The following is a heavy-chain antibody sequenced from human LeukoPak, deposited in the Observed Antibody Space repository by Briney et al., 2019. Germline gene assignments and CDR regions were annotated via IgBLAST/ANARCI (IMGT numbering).Heavy chain of an antibody. D-gene: IGHD1-26*01. V-gene: IGHV3-74*03. Sequence: PGGSLRLSCAASGFTFSSNWMHWVRQAPGKGLVWISRINGDGRIIEHAESVKGRFTISRSNADNTLHLQMNSLRAEDTAVYHCVREVGAPGSFQHWGQGAPVTIS. CDR1: GFTFSSNW. CDR2: INGDGRII. J-gene: IGHJ1*01. CDR3: VREVGAPGSFQH.